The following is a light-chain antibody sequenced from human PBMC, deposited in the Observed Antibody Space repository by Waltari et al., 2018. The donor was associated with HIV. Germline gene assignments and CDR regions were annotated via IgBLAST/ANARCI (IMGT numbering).Light chain of an antibody. CDR3: QQLKSYPVT. V-gene: IGKV1-9*01. J-gene: IGKJ3*01. CDR1: QDISSY. CDR2: TAS. Sequence: DIKLTQSPSFLSASVGDRVTITCRASQDISSYLAWYQQKPGKAPKVFIYTASTLQGGVPARFSGSGSGTEFTLTITSLQPEDFATYYCQQLKSYPVTFGPGTKVDLK.